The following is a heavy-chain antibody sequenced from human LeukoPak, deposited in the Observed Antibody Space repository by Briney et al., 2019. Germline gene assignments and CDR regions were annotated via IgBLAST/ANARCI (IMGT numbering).Heavy chain of an antibody. Sequence: GASVKVSCKASGYTFTGYYMHWVRQAPGQGLEWMGWINPNSGGTNYAQKSQGRVTMTRDTSISTAYMELSRLRSDDTAVYYCAREGSVVVVPAALREFDYWGQGTLVTVSS. CDR1: GYTFTGYY. V-gene: IGHV1-2*02. D-gene: IGHD2-2*02. CDR2: INPNSGGT. J-gene: IGHJ4*02. CDR3: AREGSVVVVPAALREFDY.